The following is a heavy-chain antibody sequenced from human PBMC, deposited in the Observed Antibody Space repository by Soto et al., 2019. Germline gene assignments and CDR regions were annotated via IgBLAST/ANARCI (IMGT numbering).Heavy chain of an antibody. J-gene: IGHJ4*02. D-gene: IGHD6-13*01. CDR1: GYTFTSYA. CDR3: ASDGIAAAGMDY. CDR2: INAGNGNT. Sequence: ASVKVSCKASGYTFTSYAMHWVRQAPGQRLEWMGWINAGNGNTKYSQKFQGRVTITRETSASTAYMELSSLRSEDTAVYYCASDGIAAAGMDYWGQGTLVTVSS. V-gene: IGHV1-3*01.